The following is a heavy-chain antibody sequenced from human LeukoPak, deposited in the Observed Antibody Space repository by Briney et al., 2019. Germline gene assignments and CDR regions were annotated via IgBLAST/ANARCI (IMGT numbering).Heavy chain of an antibody. V-gene: IGHV3-7*01. CDR2: IKQDGSEK. J-gene: IGHJ4*02. CDR3: ARGYGNYGY. CDR1: GFTFSTYW. D-gene: IGHD4-11*01. Sequence: GGSLRLSCAASGFTFSTYWMHWVRQAPGKGLVWVANIKQDGSEKYYVDSVKGRFTISRDSAKNSLYLQMNSLRAEDTAVFYCARGYGNYGYWGQGTLVTVSS.